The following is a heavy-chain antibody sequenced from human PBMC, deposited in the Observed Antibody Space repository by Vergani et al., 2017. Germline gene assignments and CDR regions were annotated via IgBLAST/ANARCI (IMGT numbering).Heavy chain of an antibody. CDR1: GFTFSSYA. V-gene: IGHV3-23*01. D-gene: IGHD2-2*01. CDR2: ISGSGGST. Sequence: EVQLLESGGGLVQPGGSLRLPCAASGFTFSSYAMSWVRQAPGKGLEWVSAISGSGGSTYYADSVKGRFTISRDNSKNTLYLQMNSLRAEDTAVYYCAKDIIVDDRYFQHWGQGTLVTVSS. J-gene: IGHJ1*01. CDR3: AKDIIVDDRYFQH.